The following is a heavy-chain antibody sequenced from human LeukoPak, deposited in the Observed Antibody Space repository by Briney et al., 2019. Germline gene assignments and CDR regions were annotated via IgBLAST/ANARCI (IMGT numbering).Heavy chain of an antibody. CDR1: GFTFSGSA. V-gene: IGHV3-73*01. CDR2: IRSKANSYAT. CDR3: TRLGGWYTDYYYGMDV. D-gene: IGHD6-19*01. Sequence: GGSLRLSCAASGFTFSGSAMHWVRQASGKGLGWVGRIRSKANSYATAYAASVKGRFTIPRDDSKNTAYLQMNSLKTEDTAVYYCTRLGGWYTDYYYGMDVWGQGTTVTVSS. J-gene: IGHJ6*02.